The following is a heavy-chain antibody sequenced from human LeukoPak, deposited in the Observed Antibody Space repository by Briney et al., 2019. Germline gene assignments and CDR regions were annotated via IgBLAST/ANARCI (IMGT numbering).Heavy chain of an antibody. Sequence: GGSLRLSCAASGFTFSSYAMSWVRQAPGKGLEWVSAISGSGGSTYYADSVKGRFTISRDNSKNTLYLQMNSLRAEDTAVYYCVKFPGDCTNGVCYPWGYFQHWGQGTLVTVSS. CDR3: VKFPGDCTNGVCYPWGYFQH. J-gene: IGHJ1*01. CDR2: ISGSGGST. D-gene: IGHD2-8*01. V-gene: IGHV3-23*01. CDR1: GFTFSSYA.